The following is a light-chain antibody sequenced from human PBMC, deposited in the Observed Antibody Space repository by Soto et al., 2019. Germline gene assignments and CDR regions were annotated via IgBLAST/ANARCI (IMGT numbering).Light chain of an antibody. V-gene: IGKV2-30*01. CDR1: QSLMYRDGNTY. Sequence: AVMTQSPLSLPVTLGQSASIACESSQSLMYRDGNTYLNWFHQRPGQSPRRLIYKVYNRDSGVPHRLSGSGSGTDFTLEISGVEAEDVGFYYFMQVIHWPYTFGQGTKLEIK. J-gene: IGKJ2*01. CDR3: MQVIHWPYT. CDR2: KVY.